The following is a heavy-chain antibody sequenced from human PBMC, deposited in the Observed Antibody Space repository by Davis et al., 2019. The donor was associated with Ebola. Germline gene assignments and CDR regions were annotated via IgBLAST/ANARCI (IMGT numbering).Heavy chain of an antibody. J-gene: IGHJ1*01. CDR3: TTADYDSSGYPAEYFQH. V-gene: IGHV3-15*01. CDR2: IKSKTDGGTT. CDR1: GFTVSSNY. D-gene: IGHD3-22*01. Sequence: GESLKISCAASGFTVSSNYMSWVRQAPGKGLEWVGRIKSKTDGGTTDYAAPVKGRFTISRDDSKNTLYLQMNSLKTEDTAVYYCTTADYDSSGYPAEYFQHWGQGTLVTVSS.